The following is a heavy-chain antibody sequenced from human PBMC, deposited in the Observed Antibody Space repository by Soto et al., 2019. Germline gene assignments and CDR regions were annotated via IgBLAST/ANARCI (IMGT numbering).Heavy chain of an antibody. CDR3: ARLGVSSQLLPFDY. V-gene: IGHV4-59*08. CDR1: VGSISSYY. CDR2: IYYSGST. J-gene: IGHJ4*02. D-gene: IGHD2-2*01. Sequence: PSETLSLTCTVSVGSISSYYWSWIRQPPGKGLEWIGYIYYSGSTNYNPSLKSRVTISVDTSKNQFSLKLRSVTAADTAVYYCARLGVSSQLLPFDYWGQGTLVTVSS.